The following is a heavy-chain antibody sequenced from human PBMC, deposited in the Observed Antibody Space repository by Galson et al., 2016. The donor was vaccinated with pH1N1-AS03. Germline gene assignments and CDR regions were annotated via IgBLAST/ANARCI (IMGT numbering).Heavy chain of an antibody. CDR3: ARVTLLNAVIWFDP. J-gene: IGHJ5*02. Sequence: LSLTCTVSGGSLSTYYWSWIRQPPGKGLECIGYVFSSGSTTYNPSLKSRVTISVDTSKNQFSLKLSSVTAADTAIYYCARVTLLNAVIWFDPWGQGTLVTVSS. D-gene: IGHD2-21*01. CDR2: VFSSGST. V-gene: IGHV4-59*12. CDR1: GGSLSTYY.